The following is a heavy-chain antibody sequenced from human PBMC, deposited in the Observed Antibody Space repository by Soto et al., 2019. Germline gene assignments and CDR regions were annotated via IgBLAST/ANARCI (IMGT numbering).Heavy chain of an antibody. Sequence: ASVKVSCKDCGYTFHSFDSNWVRQAAGQGLEWMGWMNPNSGNTGYAQKFQGRVTMTRNTSISTAYMELSSLRSEDTAVYYCARRSDYPYYHGMDVWGQGPTVTV. CDR2: MNPNSGNT. J-gene: IGHJ6*02. CDR3: ARRSDYPYYHGMDV. V-gene: IGHV1-8*01. CDR1: GYTFHSFD. D-gene: IGHD4-17*01.